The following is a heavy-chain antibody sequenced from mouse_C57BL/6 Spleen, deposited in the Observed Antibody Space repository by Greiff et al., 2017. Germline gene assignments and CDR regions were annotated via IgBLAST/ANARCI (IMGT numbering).Heavy chain of an antibody. Sequence: QVQLQQSGPGLVAPSQSLSIPCTVSGFSLTSYGVDWVRQSPGKGLEWLGVIWGVGSTNYNSALKSRLSISKDNSKSQVFLKMNRLQTDDTAMYYCASLDPSRAMDYWGQGTSVTVSS. CDR2: IWGVGST. CDR3: ASLDPSRAMDY. CDR1: GFSLTSYG. V-gene: IGHV2-6*01. J-gene: IGHJ4*01.